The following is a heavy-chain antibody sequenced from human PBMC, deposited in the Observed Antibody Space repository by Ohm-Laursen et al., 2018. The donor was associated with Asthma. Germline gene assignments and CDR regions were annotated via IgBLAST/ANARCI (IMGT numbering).Heavy chain of an antibody. Sequence: SLRLSCAASGYTFSRYSIHWVRQIPGKGLEWVASISTASTFIYYADSVRGRFTTSRDNARNSVYLQMNSLRDEDTAVYYCAKTNGTKSSSWPYYYYYGMDVWGQGTTVTVSS. CDR3: AKTNGTKSSSWPYYYYYGMDV. CDR1: GYTFSRYS. D-gene: IGHD6-13*01. V-gene: IGHV3-21*01. CDR2: ISTASTFI. J-gene: IGHJ6*02.